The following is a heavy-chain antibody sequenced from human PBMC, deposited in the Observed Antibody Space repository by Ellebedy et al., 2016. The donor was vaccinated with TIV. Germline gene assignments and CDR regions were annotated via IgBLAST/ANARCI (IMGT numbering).Heavy chain of an antibody. V-gene: IGHV3-30*18. D-gene: IGHD1-26*01. CDR3: AKGRGGSYYSSIDY. Sequence: GESLKISCAASGFTFSSYGMHWVRQAPGKGLEWVAVISYDGSNKYYADSVKGRFTISSDNSKNTLYLQMNSLRAEDTAVYYYAKGRGGSYYSSIDYWGQGTLVTVSS. J-gene: IGHJ4*02. CDR1: GFTFSSYG. CDR2: ISYDGSNK.